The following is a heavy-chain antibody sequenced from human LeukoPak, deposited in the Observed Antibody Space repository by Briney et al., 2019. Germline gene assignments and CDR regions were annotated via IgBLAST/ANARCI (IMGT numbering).Heavy chain of an antibody. Sequence: GESLKISCKGSGYSFTSYWIGWVRQMPGKGLEWMGIIYPGDSDTRYSPSFQGQVTISADKSISTAYLQWSSLKASDTAMYYCARGVEMATIFDLGYIDYWGQGTLVTVSS. J-gene: IGHJ4*02. CDR3: ARGVEMATIFDLGYIDY. D-gene: IGHD5-24*01. V-gene: IGHV5-51*01. CDR2: IYPGDSDT. CDR1: GYSFTSYW.